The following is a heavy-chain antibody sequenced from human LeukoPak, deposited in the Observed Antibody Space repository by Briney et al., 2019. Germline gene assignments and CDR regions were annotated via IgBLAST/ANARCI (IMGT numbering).Heavy chain of an antibody. CDR2: ISAYNGNT. CDR3: ARVGQLLPLDI. V-gene: IGHV1-18*04. Sequence: ASVKVSCKASGYTFTGYYMHWVRQAPGQGLEWMGWISAYNGNTNYAQKLQGRVTMTTDTSTSTAYMELRSLRSDDTAVYYCARVGQLLPLDIWGQGTMVTVSS. CDR1: GYTFTGYY. D-gene: IGHD2-2*01. J-gene: IGHJ3*02.